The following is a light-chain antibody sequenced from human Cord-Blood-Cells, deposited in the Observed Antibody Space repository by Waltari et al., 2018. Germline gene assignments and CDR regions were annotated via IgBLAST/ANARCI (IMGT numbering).Light chain of an antibody. CDR3: CSYAGSSWV. CDR1: SSDVGGYNY. J-gene: IGLJ3*02. CDR2: DVS. Sequence: QSALTQPRSVSGSPGQSVTISCTGTSSDVGGYNYVSWYQHHPSKPPKLRIYDVSKRPSGVPDRFSGSKSGNTASLTISGLQAEDEADYYCCSYAGSSWVFGGGTKLTVL. V-gene: IGLV2-11*01.